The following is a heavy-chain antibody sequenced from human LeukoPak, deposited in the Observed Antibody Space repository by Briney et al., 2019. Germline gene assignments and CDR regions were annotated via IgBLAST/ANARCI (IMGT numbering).Heavy chain of an antibody. V-gene: IGHV1-69*13. CDR1: GGTFSTYD. CDR2: IIPIFSTP. Sequence: SVKVSCKDSGGTFSTYDISSVRQAPGQGLEWMGGIIPIFSTPNYAQKFQGRVTITADESTSTAYMELSSLRSEDTAVYYCARGWLAETTVVTPYNYWGQGTLVTVSS. J-gene: IGHJ4*02. CDR3: ARGWLAETTVVTPYNY. D-gene: IGHD4-23*01.